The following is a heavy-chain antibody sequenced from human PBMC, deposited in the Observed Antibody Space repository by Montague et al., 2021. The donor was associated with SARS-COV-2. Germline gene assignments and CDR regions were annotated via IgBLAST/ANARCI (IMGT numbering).Heavy chain of an antibody. Sequence: SETLSLTCGVYGGSFSGYYWSWIRQPPGKGLEWIGEISHSGSTNYNPSLKSRVTISIDTSKNQLSLKLSSVTAADTAVYYCARFAYRQLFNASYYGLDVWGQGTTVTVSS. D-gene: IGHD2-2*01. CDR1: GGSFSGYY. J-gene: IGHJ6*02. CDR3: ARFAYRQLFNASYYGLDV. V-gene: IGHV4-34*01. CDR2: ISHSGST.